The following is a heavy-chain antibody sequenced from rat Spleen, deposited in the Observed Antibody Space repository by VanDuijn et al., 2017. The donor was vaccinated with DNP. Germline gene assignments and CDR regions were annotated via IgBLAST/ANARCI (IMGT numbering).Heavy chain of an antibody. Sequence: EVQLVESGGGLVQPGRSLKLSCAASGFTFSDYYMTWVRQAPTKGLEWVAYISYDGSSTHYRDSVKGRFTISRDNAKSTLYLQMNTLRSEDMATYYCVRWNSGHFDYWGQGVMVTVSS. V-gene: IGHV5-22*01. D-gene: IGHD4-3*01. CDR2: ISYDGSST. CDR3: VRWNSGHFDY. J-gene: IGHJ2*01. CDR1: GFTFSDYY.